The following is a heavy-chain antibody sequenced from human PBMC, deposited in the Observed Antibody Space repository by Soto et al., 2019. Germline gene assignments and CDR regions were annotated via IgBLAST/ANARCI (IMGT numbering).Heavy chain of an antibody. Sequence: EVQLLESGGGFVQPGGSMRLSCAASGFTFSVYAMSWVRQAPGKGLEWVSALSGSGSSTYYADSVKGRFTIFRDNSKNTVDLQRNSLRAEDTAVYYCAQGRGYCSSSSCSSYSYYGMDVWGQGTTVTVSS. V-gene: IGHV3-23*01. J-gene: IGHJ6*02. CDR1: GFTFSVYA. CDR3: AQGRGYCSSSSCSSYSYYGMDV. D-gene: IGHD2-2*01. CDR2: LSGSGSST.